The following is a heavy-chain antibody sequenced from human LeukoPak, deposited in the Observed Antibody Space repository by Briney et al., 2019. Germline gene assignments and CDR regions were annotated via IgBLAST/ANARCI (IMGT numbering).Heavy chain of an antibody. CDR3: ARMVVDVTRWFDP. Sequence: PSQTLSLTCDVSGDSMSSSRFSWSWLRQPPGKGLEWIGYSYHGGSTHYNPSLQSRVTISVDRSKKQFSLNLHPVTAADTAVYYCARMVVDVTRWFDPWGQGTLVTVSS. D-gene: IGHD2-15*01. V-gene: IGHV4-30-2*01. CDR1: GDSMSSSRFS. J-gene: IGHJ5*02. CDR2: SYHGGST.